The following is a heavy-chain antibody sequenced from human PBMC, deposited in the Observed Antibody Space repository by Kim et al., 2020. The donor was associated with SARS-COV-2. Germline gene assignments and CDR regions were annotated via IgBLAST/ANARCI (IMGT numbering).Heavy chain of an antibody. CDR3: LKEGSGGSGDV. J-gene: IGHJ6*02. V-gene: IGHV3-23*01. Sequence: GGSLRLSCTTSGFTFADHAMHWVRQAPGKGLEWVSGIFCSGGAICYADSVKGRFTISRDISNNSVYLQMDSLRADDTASYYCLKEGSGGSGDVWGQGTPVTVSS. CDR2: IFCSGGAI. D-gene: IGHD3-10*01. CDR1: GFTFADHA.